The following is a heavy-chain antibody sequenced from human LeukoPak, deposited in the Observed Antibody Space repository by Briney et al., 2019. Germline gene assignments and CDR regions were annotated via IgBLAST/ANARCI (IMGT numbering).Heavy chain of an antibody. Sequence: GGSLRLSCAASGFTFGSYALSWVRQAPGKGLEWVSAINGAGGSTYYADSVKGRFTISRDNSKNTLYLQMNSLRAEDTALYYCVTVHRGSTDSGDFGYWGQGTLVTVSS. CDR2: INGAGGST. CDR1: GFTFGSYA. J-gene: IGHJ4*02. V-gene: IGHV3-23*01. D-gene: IGHD4-17*01. CDR3: VTVHRGSTDSGDFGY.